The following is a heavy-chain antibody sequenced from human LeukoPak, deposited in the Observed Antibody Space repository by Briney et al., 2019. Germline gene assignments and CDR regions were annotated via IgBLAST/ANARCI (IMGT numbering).Heavy chain of an antibody. V-gene: IGHV4-39*01. D-gene: IGHD3-3*01. CDR3: ARRNGDFWSGYLNWYFDL. J-gene: IGHJ2*01. CDR2: IYYSGST. CDR1: GFTFSSYA. Sequence: GSLRLSCAASGFTFSSYAMSWVRQPPGKGLEWIGSIYYSGSTYYNPSLKSRVTISVDTSKNQFSLKLSSVTAADTAVYYCARRNGDFWSGYLNWYFDLWGRGTLVTVSS.